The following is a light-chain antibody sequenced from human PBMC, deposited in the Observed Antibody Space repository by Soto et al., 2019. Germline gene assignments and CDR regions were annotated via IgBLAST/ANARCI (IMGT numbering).Light chain of an antibody. CDR3: QQYSASPRT. J-gene: IGKJ2*01. V-gene: IGKV3-20*01. Sequence: EIVLTQFPCTLSLSPGERASLSCWASESVSSSYLAWYQQRPGQPPRLLIYGASSRATGIPDRFSGSGSGTDFTLSISRLEPEDFAMYYCQQYSASPRTFGQGTKLEMK. CDR1: ESVSSSY. CDR2: GAS.